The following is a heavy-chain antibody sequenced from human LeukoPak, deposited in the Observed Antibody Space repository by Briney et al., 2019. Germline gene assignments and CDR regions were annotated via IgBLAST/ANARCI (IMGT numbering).Heavy chain of an antibody. J-gene: IGHJ4*02. CDR1: GGSISSYY. D-gene: IGHD5-18*01. V-gene: IGHV4-59*01. CDR2: IYYSGST. Sequence: SETLSLTCTVSGGSISSYYWSWIRQPPGKGLEWIGYIYYSGSTNCNPSLKSRVTISVDTSKNQFSLKLSSVTAADTAVYYCARGYSYGYVVYWGQGTLVTVSS. CDR3: ARGYSYGYVVY.